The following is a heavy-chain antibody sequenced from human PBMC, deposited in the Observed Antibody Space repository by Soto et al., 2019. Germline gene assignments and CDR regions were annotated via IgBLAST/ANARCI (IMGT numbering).Heavy chain of an antibody. CDR2: ISWNSGSI. D-gene: IGHD6-13*01. CDR1: GFTSDDYA. J-gene: IGHJ4*01. CDR3: VQDKWYSKTWFLVY. Sequence: SGGSLRLSCAASGFTSDDYAMHWVRHAPGKGLEWVASISWNSGSIGYADSVKGRFTISRDNAKNSLSLQMNSLRPEDTALYYCVQDKWYSKTWFLVYWGRGTLVTVSS. V-gene: IGHV3-9*02.